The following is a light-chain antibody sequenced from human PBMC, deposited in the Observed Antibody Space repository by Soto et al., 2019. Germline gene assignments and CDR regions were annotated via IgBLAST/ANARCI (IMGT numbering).Light chain of an antibody. CDR2: AAS. CDR3: LQDFNYPCT. CDR1: QGIRNE. Sequence: QRTQYQSNLSASVGDRVTITCRASQGIRNELGWYQQKPGKAPKLLIYAASSLQSGVPSRFRGSGSGTNFSLTISSLQPEDFATYYCLQDFNYPCTFGQGTKVDIK. V-gene: IGKV1-6*01. J-gene: IGKJ1*01.